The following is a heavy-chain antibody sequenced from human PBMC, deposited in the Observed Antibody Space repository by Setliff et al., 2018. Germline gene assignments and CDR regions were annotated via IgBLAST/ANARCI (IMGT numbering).Heavy chain of an antibody. CDR1: GASISSGHY. CDR2: IYHVGRT. J-gene: IGHJ3*02. D-gene: IGHD3-3*01. Sequence: SETLSLTCDVSGASISSGHYWGWIRQPPGKGLEGIATIYHVGRTYFNPSLQSRVTMSLDRSKNQFSLRLTSVTASDTAVYYCASPRRDDLDSPFDPFDIWGHGTRVTVSS. V-gene: IGHV4-38-2*01. CDR3: ASPRRDDLDSPFDPFDI.